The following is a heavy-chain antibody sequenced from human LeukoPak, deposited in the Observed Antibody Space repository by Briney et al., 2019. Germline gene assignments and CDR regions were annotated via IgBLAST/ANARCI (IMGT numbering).Heavy chain of an antibody. D-gene: IGHD6-13*01. Sequence: SETLSLTCTVSGGSISSSSYYWGWIRQPSGKGLEWIGSIYYSGSTYYNPSLKSRVTISVDRSKNQFSLKLSSVTAADTAVYYCARDEPPGIAAAWGQGTLVTVSS. J-gene: IGHJ4*02. CDR1: GGSISSSSYY. CDR2: IYYSGST. CDR3: ARDEPPGIAAA. V-gene: IGHV4-39*07.